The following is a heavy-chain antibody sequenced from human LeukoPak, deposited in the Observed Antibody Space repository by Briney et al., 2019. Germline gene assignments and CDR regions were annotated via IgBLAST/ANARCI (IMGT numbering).Heavy chain of an antibody. J-gene: IGHJ4*02. CDR2: ISYDGSNK. D-gene: IGHD4-17*01. V-gene: IGHV3-30-3*01. Sequence: GGSLRLSCAASGFTFSSYAMPWVRQAPGKGLEWVAVISYDGSNKYYADSVKGRFTISRDNSKNTLYLQMNSLRAEDTAVYYCARDKNDYGGNPLGYWGQGTLVTVSS. CDR1: GFTFSSYA. CDR3: ARDKNDYGGNPLGY.